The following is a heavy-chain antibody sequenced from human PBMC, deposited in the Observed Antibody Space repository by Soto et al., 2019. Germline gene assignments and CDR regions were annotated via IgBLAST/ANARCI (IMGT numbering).Heavy chain of an antibody. D-gene: IGHD6-6*01. V-gene: IGHV4-34*01. Sequence: PSETLSLTCAVYGGSFSCYYWSWIRQPPGKGLEWIGEINHSGSTNYNPSLKSRVTISVDTSKNQFSLKLSSVTAADTAVYYCATYSSPSGLARSVGPRVGGMDVWGQGTTVTVSS. CDR3: ATYSSPSGLARSVGPRVGGMDV. J-gene: IGHJ6*02. CDR2: INHSGST. CDR1: GGSFSCYY.